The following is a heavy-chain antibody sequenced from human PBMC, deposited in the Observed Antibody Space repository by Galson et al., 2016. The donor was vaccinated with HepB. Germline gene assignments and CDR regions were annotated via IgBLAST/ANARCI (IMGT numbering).Heavy chain of an antibody. D-gene: IGHD6-19*01. CDR1: GFTFNSYS. J-gene: IGHJ5*02. V-gene: IGHV3-48*02. CDR2: ISSGSSNK. Sequence: SLRLSCAASGFTFNSYSMSWVRQAPGKGLEWVSYISSGSSNKYYGDSVKGRFTISRDNAKNSLYLQMSSLRDEDTAGYYCARAPKGGHFDYNSGCPWSQGTLVTVSS. CDR3: ARAPKGGHFDYNSGCP.